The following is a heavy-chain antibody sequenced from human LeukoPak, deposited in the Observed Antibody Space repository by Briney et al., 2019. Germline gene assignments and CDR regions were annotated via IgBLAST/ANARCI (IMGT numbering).Heavy chain of an antibody. CDR1: GFTFDDYT. CDR3: AKGGNGDYFDY. CDR2: ISWDGGST. J-gene: IGHJ4*02. D-gene: IGHD1-1*01. V-gene: IGHV3-43*01. Sequence: GGSLRLSCAASGFTFDDYTMHWVRQAPGKGLEWVSLISWDGGSTYYADSVKGRFTISRDNSKNSLHLQMNSLRTEDTALYYCAKGGNGDYFDYWGQGALVTVSS.